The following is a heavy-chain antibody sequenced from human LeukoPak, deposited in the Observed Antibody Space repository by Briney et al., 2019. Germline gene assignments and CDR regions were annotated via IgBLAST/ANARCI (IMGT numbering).Heavy chain of an antibody. V-gene: IGHV1-69*13. CDR3: ARGRYYDSSGYYKSLYYYYYYMDV. J-gene: IGHJ6*03. D-gene: IGHD3-22*01. Sequence: SVKVSCKASGGTFGSYAISWVRQAPGQGLEWMGGIIPIFGTANYAQKFQGRVTITADESTSTAYMELSSLRSEDTAVYYCARGRYYDSSGYYKSLYYYYYYMDVRGKGTTVTVSS. CDR2: IIPIFGTA. CDR1: GGTFGSYA.